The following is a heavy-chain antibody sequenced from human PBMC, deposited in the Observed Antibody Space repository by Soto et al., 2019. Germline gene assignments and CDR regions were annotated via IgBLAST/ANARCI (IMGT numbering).Heavy chain of an antibody. CDR1: GGSVSSGSYY. J-gene: IGHJ4*02. CDR2: IYYSGST. Sequence: QVQLQESGPGLVKPSETLSLTCTVSGGSVSSGSYYWSWIQQPPGKGLEWIGYIYYSGSTNYNPSLKSRVTISVDTSKKQFSLNLSSVTAADTAVYYCASASYDSDWGSYRDIDYWGQGTLVTVSS. D-gene: IGHD3-16*02. V-gene: IGHV4-61*01. CDR3: ASASYDSDWGSYRDIDY.